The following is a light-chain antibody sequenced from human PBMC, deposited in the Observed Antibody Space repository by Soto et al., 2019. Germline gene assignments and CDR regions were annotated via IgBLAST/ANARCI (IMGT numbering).Light chain of an antibody. CDR3: QQRSNWPIT. CDR1: QSVSSY. Sequence: EIVLTQSPATLSLSPVERATLSCRASQSVSSYLAWYQQKPGQAPRLLIYDASNRATGIPARFSGSGSGTDFTHTISSLEPEDFAVYYCQQRSNWPITFGQGTRLEIK. CDR2: DAS. J-gene: IGKJ5*01. V-gene: IGKV3-11*01.